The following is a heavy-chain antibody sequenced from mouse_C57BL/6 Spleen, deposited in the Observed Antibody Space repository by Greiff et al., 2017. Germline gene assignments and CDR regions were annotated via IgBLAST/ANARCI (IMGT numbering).Heavy chain of an antibody. V-gene: IGHV10-1*01. CDR1: GFSFNTYA. J-gene: IGHJ4*01. CDR3: VRGRYDYEGDYAMDY. CDR2: IRSKSNNYAT. Sequence: EVQLVESGGGLVQPKGSLKLSCAASGFSFNTYAMNWVRQAPGKGLEWVARIRSKSNNYATYYADSVKDRFTISRDDSESMLYLQMNNLKTEDTAMYYCVRGRYDYEGDYAMDYWGQGTSVTVSS. D-gene: IGHD2-4*01.